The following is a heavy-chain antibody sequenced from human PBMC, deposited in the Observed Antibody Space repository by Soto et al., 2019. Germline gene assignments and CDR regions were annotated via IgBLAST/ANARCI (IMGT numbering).Heavy chain of an antibody. CDR1: GGSISSSSYY. V-gene: IGHV4-39*02. CDR2: IYYSGST. J-gene: IGHJ3*02. CDR3: AREYSGYDPTRDDAFDI. D-gene: IGHD5-12*01. Sequence: SETLSLPCTVSGGSISSSSYYWGWIRPPPGKGLEWIGSIYYSGSTYYNPSLKSRVTISVDTSKNQFSLKLSSVTAADTAVYYCAREYSGYDPTRDDAFDIWGQGTMVTVSS.